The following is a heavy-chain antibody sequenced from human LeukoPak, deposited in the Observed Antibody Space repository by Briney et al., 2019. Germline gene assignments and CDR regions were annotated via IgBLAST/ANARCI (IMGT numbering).Heavy chain of an antibody. CDR3: ARDMRGDFYDTSGLNWFDP. V-gene: IGHV4-59*01. D-gene: IGHD3-22*01. CDR2: IYYSGST. J-gene: IGHJ5*02. Sequence: SETLSLTCTVSGGSISSYYWSWIRQPPGKGLEWIGYIYYSGSTNYNPSLKSRVTISVDTSKNQFSLKLSSVTAADTAVYYCARDMRGDFYDTSGLNWFDPWGKGTLVTVSS. CDR1: GGSISSYY.